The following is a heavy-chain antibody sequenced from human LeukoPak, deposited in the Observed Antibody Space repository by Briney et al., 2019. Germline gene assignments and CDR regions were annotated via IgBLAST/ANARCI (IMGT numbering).Heavy chain of an antibody. Sequence: GGSLRLSCTTSVYTFSASWTTGVRQAPGGGLEWVANINQDGSKKFYVDSGKGRFTISRDNAKNALYLQMNSLRAEDTGVSFCARGQTLTFWGQGTLVTASS. CDR3: ARGQTLTF. V-gene: IGHV3-7*01. CDR2: INQDGSKK. J-gene: IGHJ4*02. CDR1: VYTFSASW.